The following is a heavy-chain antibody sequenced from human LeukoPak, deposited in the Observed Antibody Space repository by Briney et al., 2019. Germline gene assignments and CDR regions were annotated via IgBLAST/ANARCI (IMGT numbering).Heavy chain of an antibody. CDR1: GFTFSSYA. J-gene: IGHJ6*04. D-gene: IGHD2-15*01. Sequence: QAGGSLRLSCAASGFTFSSYAMSWVRQAPGKGLEWVSAISGSGGSTYYADSVKGRFTISRDNSKNTLYLQTNSLRAEDTAVYYCARERRVVVVAATDYYYGMDVWGKGTTVTVSS. V-gene: IGHV3-23*01. CDR2: ISGSGGST. CDR3: ARERRVVVVAATDYYYGMDV.